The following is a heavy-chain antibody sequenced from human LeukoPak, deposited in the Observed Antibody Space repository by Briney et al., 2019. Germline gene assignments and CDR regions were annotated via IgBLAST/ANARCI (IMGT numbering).Heavy chain of an antibody. Sequence: GGSLRLSCAASGLTFSSYGMHWVRQAPGKGLEWVAVISYDGSNKYYADSVKGRFTISRDNSKNTLYLQMNSLRAEDTAVYYCAKDTDYYDSSGYYYFDYWGRGTLVTASS. J-gene: IGHJ4*02. V-gene: IGHV3-30*18. D-gene: IGHD3-22*01. CDR1: GLTFSSYG. CDR3: AKDTDYYDSSGYYYFDY. CDR2: ISYDGSNK.